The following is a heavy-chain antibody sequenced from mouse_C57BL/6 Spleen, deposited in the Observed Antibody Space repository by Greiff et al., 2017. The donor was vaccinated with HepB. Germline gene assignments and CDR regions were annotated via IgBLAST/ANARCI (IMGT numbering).Heavy chain of an antibody. V-gene: IGHV1-76*01. D-gene: IGHD2-13*01. J-gene: IGHJ2*01. CDR1: GYTFTDYY. Sequence: VQLQQSGAELVRPGASVKLSCKASGYTFTDYYINWVKQRPGQGLEWIARIYPGSGNTYYNEKFKGKATLTAEKSSSTAYMQLSSLTSEDSAFYFCAGEESGYFDYWGQGTTLTDSS. CDR3: AGEESGYFDY. CDR2: IYPGSGNT.